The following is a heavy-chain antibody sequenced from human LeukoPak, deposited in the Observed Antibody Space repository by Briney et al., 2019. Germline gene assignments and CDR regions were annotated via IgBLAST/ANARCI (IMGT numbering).Heavy chain of an antibody. CDR1: GGTFSSYA. Sequence: ASVKVSCKASGGTFSSYAISWVRQAPGQGLEWMGGIIPIFGTANYAQKFQGRVTITADESTSTAYMELSSLRSEDTAVYYCARGEYYYDSSGRIRNYYYYMDVWGKGTTVTISS. V-gene: IGHV1-69*13. CDR3: ARGEYYYDSSGRIRNYYYYMDV. D-gene: IGHD3-22*01. J-gene: IGHJ6*03. CDR2: IIPIFGTA.